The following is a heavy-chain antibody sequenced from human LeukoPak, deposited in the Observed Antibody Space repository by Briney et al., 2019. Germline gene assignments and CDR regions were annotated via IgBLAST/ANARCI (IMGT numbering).Heavy chain of an antibody. CDR2: INPSGGST. V-gene: IGHV1-46*01. CDR1: GYTFTSYY. Sequence: GASVKVSYKASGYTFTSYYMHWVRQAPGQGLEWMGIINPSGGSTSYAQKFQGRVTMTRDMSTSTVYMELSSLRSEDTAVYYCARAHDYYDSSGPGGYWGQGTLVTVSS. D-gene: IGHD3-22*01. CDR3: ARAHDYYDSSGPGGY. J-gene: IGHJ4*02.